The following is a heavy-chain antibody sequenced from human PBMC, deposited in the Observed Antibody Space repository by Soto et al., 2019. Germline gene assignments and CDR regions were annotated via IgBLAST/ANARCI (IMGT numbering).Heavy chain of an antibody. CDR1: GYIFTTYG. D-gene: IGHD1-1*01. J-gene: IGHJ4*02. Sequence: QVHLVQSGAEVKKPGASVKVSCKGSGYIFTTYGITWVRQAPGQGLEWMGWISAHNGNTNYAQKLQGGVTVTRDTSTSTAYMGLRNLRSDGTAVYYCARGRYGDYWGQGALVTVSS. CDR2: ISAHNGNT. CDR3: ARGRYGDY. V-gene: IGHV1-18*01.